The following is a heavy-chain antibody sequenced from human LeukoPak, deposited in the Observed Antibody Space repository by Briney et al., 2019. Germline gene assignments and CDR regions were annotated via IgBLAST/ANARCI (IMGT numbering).Heavy chain of an antibody. CDR1: GYSITSYW. D-gene: IGHD2-2*01. CDR3: AKIDRQYCSRSSCYALGY. J-gene: IGHJ4*02. V-gene: IGHV5-51*01. CDR2: IYPGDSDT. Sequence: GESLKISCKGSGYSITSYWIAWVRQMPGRGLEWMGIIYPGDSDTRYSPSFQGRVTISADKSISTAYLQWSSLKASDTAMYYCAKIDRQYCSRSSCYALGYWGQGAQVTVSS.